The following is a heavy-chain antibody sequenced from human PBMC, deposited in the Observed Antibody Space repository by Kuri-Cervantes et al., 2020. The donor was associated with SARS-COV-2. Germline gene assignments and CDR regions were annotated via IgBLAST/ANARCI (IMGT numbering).Heavy chain of an antibody. CDR1: GFTVSSNY. V-gene: IGHV3-66*01. D-gene: IGHD5-12*01. J-gene: IGHJ6*03. CDR2: IYSGGST. CDR3: ASDGLGIVATKYYYYMDV. Sequence: GESLKISCAASGFTVSSNYMSWVRQAPGKGLEWVSVIYSGGSTYYADSVKGRFTISRDNSKNTLYLQMNSLRAEDTAVYYCASDGLGIVATKYYYYMDVWGKGTTVTVSS.